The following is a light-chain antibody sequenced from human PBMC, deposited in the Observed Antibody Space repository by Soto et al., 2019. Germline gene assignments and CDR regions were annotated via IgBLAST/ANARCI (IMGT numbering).Light chain of an antibody. Sequence: IVMPQSPATLSLSPGGKAPPSCRASQTISDTLAWYQQKPGQAPRLLIYSASRGATGFPARFSGSGSGTDFTLTISSLQSEDFAVYYCQQYNNWPWTFGQGTKVDI. J-gene: IGKJ1*01. CDR2: SAS. V-gene: IGKV3-15*01. CDR3: QQYNNWPWT. CDR1: QTISDT.